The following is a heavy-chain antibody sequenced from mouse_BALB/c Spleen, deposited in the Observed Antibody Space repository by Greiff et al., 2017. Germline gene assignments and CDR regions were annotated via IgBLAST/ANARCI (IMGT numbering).Heavy chain of an antibody. D-gene: IGHD2-3*01. J-gene: IGHJ4*01. Sequence: QVQLKQSGAELAKPGASVKMSCKASGYTFTSYWMHWVKQRPGQGLEWIGYINPSTGYTEYNQKFKDKATLTADKSSSTACMQLSSLTSEDSAVYCGARNGYYPTYYAMDYWGQGTSVTVSS. CDR1: GYTFTSYW. CDR2: INPSTGYT. CDR3: ARNGYYPTYYAMDY. V-gene: IGHV1-7*01.